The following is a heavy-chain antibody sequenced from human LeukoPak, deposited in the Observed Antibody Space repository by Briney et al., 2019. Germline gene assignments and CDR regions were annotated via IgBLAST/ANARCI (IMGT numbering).Heavy chain of an antibody. CDR3: ARVLSSGWYGDY. J-gene: IGHJ4*02. D-gene: IGHD6-19*01. CDR1: GFTFSSYS. Sequence: GGSLRLSCAASGFTFSSYSMNWVRQAPGKGLEWVSSISSSSSYIYYADSVKGRFTISRDNAKNSLYLQMNSLRAEDTAVYYCARVLSSGWYGDYWDQGTLVTVSS. V-gene: IGHV3-21*01. CDR2: ISSSSSYI.